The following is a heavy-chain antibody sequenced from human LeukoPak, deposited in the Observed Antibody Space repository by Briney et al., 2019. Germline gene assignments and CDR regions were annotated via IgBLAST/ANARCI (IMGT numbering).Heavy chain of an antibody. D-gene: IGHD3-10*01. CDR3: ARDGLLWFGELFPYYCDY. J-gene: IGHJ4*02. V-gene: IGHV3-48*01. CDR2: ISSSSSTT. CDR1: GFTFSSYS. Sequence: AGGSLRLSCAASGFTFSSYSMNWVRQAPGKGREWVSYISSSSSTTYYADSVKGRFTIPRDNAKHSLYLQMDSLRAEDTAVYDCARDGLLWFGELFPYYCDYWGQGTLVTVSS.